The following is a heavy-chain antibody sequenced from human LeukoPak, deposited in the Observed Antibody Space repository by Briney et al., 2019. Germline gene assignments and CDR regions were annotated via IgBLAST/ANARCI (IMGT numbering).Heavy chain of an antibody. CDR1: GYTFTGYY. J-gene: IGHJ6*03. D-gene: IGHD4-17*01. V-gene: IGHV1-2*02. CDR2: INPNSGGT. CDR3: ARDRVGDYGFWDYYYYYMDV. Sequence: GASVKVSCKASGYTFTGYYMHWVRQAPGQGLEWMGWINPNSGGTNYAQKFQGRVTMTRDTSISTAYMELSRLRSDDTAVYYCARDRVGDYGFWDYYYYYMDVWGKGTTVTVSS.